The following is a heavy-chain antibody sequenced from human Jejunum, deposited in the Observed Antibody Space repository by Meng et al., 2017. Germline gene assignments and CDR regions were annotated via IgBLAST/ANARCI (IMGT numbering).Heavy chain of an antibody. D-gene: IGHD3-22*01. Sequence: QVQRGQAGTEGREPGASGKGHCKASGYTFIDSQIHWVRQAPGQGLEWMGRINPDSGDTNYAQKFQGRVTMTRDTSINTAYMELDRLRSDDTAMYYCARDYDVYDNFQPLDDWGQGTLVTVSS. CDR2: INPDSGDT. J-gene: IGHJ4*02. CDR3: ARDYDVYDNFQPLDD. V-gene: IGHV1-2*06. CDR1: GYTFIDSQ.